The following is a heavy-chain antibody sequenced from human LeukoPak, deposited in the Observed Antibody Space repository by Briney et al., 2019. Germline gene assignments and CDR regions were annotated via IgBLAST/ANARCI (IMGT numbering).Heavy chain of an antibody. J-gene: IGHJ5*02. CDR2: ISAYNGNT. D-gene: IGHD3-22*01. CDR1: GYIFTGYY. CDR3: ARANLYDSSGYYYGWFDP. V-gene: IGHV1-18*04. Sequence: ASVKVSCKASGYIFTGYYMHWVRQAPGRGLEWMGWISAYNGNTNYAQKLQGRVTMTTDTSTSTAYMELRSLRSDDTAVYYCARANLYDSSGYYYGWFDPWGQGTLVTVSS.